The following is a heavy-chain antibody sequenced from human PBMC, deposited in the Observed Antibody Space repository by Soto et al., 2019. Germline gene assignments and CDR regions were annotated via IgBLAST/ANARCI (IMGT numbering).Heavy chain of an antibody. CDR3: VKGARVYDS. J-gene: IGHJ5*01. CDR2: MHYTGIT. D-gene: IGHD6-6*01. V-gene: IGHV4-59*01. Sequence: PSETLSLTCTVSGDSISSYYWSWVRQPPGKGLEWIGYMHYTGITSYNPSLKSRVTISVDTSKNQFSLKLSSVTAADTAVYYCVKGARVYDSWGQGILVTVPQ. CDR1: GDSISSYY.